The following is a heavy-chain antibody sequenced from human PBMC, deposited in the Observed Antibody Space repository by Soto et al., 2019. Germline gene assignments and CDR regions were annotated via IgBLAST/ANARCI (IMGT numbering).Heavy chain of an antibody. V-gene: IGHV4-34*01. Sequence: SETLSLTCAVYGGSFSGYYWSWIRQPPGKGLEWIGEINHSGSTNYNPSLKSRVTISVDTSKNQFSLKLSSVTAADTAVYYCAREKQASLIWFGEWNYYGMDVWGQGTTVTVSS. CDR2: INHSGST. D-gene: IGHD3-10*01. J-gene: IGHJ6*02. CDR3: AREKQASLIWFGEWNYYGMDV. CDR1: GGSFSGYY.